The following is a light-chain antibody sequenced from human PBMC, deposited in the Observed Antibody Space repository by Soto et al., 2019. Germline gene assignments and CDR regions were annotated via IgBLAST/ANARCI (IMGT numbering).Light chain of an antibody. J-gene: IGKJ4*01. CDR3: QQRGHWLS. V-gene: IGKV3-11*01. CDR1: QSVGSN. Sequence: EVELTQSPATLSLSPGERAVLSCRASQSVGSNGVWYQQKSGQAPRLLIYDASNRVSGIPARFSGSGSGTDFTLIISSLESEDFAVYYCQQRGHWLSFGGGTKVE. CDR2: DAS.